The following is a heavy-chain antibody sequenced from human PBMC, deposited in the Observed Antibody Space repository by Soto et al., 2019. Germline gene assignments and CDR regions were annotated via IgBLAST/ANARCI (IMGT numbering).Heavy chain of an antibody. CDR3: AKEGSFYGDYSFYYYGMDV. V-gene: IGHV3-30*18. Sequence: PGGSLRFSCAASGFTFSSYGMHWVRQAPGKGLEWVAVISYDGSNKYYADSVKGRFTISRDNSKNTLYLQMNSLRAEDTAVYYCAKEGSFYGDYSFYYYGMDVWGQGTTVTVSS. J-gene: IGHJ6*02. D-gene: IGHD4-17*01. CDR1: GFTFSSYG. CDR2: ISYDGSNK.